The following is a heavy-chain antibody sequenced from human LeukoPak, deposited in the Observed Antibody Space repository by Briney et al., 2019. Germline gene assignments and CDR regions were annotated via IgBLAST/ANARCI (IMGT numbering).Heavy chain of an antibody. D-gene: IGHD7-27*01. CDR1: GFTFSNYG. J-gene: IGHJ4*02. Sequence: GGSLRLSCAGSGFTFSNYGMHWVRQAPGKGLEGVALISYDGSNKYYPDSVKGRFTISRDNSKNTLYLQMNSLRTEDTAVYYCAKGHRTGDYWGQGTLVTVSS. CDR3: AKGHRTGDY. V-gene: IGHV3-30*18. CDR2: ISYDGSNK.